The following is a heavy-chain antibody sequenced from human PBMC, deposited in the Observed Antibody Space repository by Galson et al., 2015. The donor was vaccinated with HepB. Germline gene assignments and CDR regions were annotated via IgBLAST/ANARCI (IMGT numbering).Heavy chain of an antibody. V-gene: IGHV4-4*07. CDR2: IYNSGST. J-gene: IGHJ3*02. CDR1: GGSISSYY. CDR3: ARDTKYDFWSGYYTQALSNAFDI. Sequence: ATLSLTCTVSGGSISSYYWSWIQQPAGKGLEWIGRIYNSGSTNYNPSLKSRVTMSVDTSKNQFSLKLSSVTAADTAVYYCARDTKYDFWSGYYTQALSNAFDIWGQGTMVTVSS. D-gene: IGHD3-3*01.